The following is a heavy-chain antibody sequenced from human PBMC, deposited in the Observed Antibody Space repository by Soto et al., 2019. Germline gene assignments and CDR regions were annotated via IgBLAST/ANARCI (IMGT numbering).Heavy chain of an antibody. D-gene: IGHD3-16*02. J-gene: IGHJ4*02. CDR1: GFTFSSYW. Sequence: EVQLVESGGGLVQPGGSLRLSCAASGFTFSSYWMSWVRQAPGKGLEWVATIKQDGSEKYYVDSVKVRFTISRDNAKNSPYLQMNSLRAADTAVYYCARDLQDFVGWSYRYPKTFDYWGQGTLVTVS. CDR2: IKQDGSEK. CDR3: ARDLQDFVGWSYRYPKTFDY. V-gene: IGHV3-7*04.